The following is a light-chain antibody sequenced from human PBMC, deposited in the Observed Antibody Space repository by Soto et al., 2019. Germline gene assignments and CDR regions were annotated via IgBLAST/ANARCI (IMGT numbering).Light chain of an antibody. J-gene: IGKJ2*01. CDR2: QAS. CDR1: HSISVW. CDR3: QQYYTSPYT. V-gene: IGKV1-5*03. Sequence: DIQMTQSPSTLSSSVGDRVTITCRASHSISVWLAWYQQKPGKAPKLLIYQASTLESGDPSRFSGRGSGTDFTLTFSSLQPDDFATYYFQQYYTSPYTFGQGTKVDTK.